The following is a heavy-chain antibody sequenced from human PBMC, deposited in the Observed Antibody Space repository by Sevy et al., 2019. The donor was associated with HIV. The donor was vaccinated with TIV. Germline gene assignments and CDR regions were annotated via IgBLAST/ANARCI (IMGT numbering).Heavy chain of an antibody. CDR2: IKTKTDGGTT. CDR1: GFTFSNAW. D-gene: IGHD2-21*02. J-gene: IGHJ6*02. V-gene: IGHV3-15*01. Sequence: GGSLRLSCAASGFTFSNAWMSWVRQAPGKGLEWVGRIKTKTDGGTTDYAAPVKGRFTISRDDSKNTLYLQMNSLKTEDTAVYYCVTDWTVYGMDVWGQGTTVTVSS. CDR3: VTDWTVYGMDV.